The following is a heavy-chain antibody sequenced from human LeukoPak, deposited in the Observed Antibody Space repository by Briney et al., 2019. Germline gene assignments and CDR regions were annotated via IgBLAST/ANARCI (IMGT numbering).Heavy chain of an antibody. D-gene: IGHD2-2*01. CDR3: ARTYCSSTSCYFDY. Sequence: GASVKVSCKASGYTFTGYYTHWVRQAPGQGLEWMGWINPNSGGTNYAQKFQGRVTMTRDTSISTAYMELSRLRSDDTAVYYCARTYCSSTSCYFDYWGQGTLVTVSS. J-gene: IGHJ4*02. CDR2: INPNSGGT. V-gene: IGHV1-2*02. CDR1: GYTFTGYY.